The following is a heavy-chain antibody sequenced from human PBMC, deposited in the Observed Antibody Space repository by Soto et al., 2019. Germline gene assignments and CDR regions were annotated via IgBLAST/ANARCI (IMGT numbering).Heavy chain of an antibody. J-gene: IGHJ6*02. D-gene: IGHD2-2*03. CDR2: IIPILGIA. V-gene: IGHV1-69*10. CDR1: GGTFSSYA. CDR3: ARGGLDIVVVPADSYYDYGMDV. Sequence: ASVKVSCKASGGTFSSYAISWVRQAPGQGLEWMGGIIPILGIANYAQKFQGRVTITADKSTSTAYMELSSLRSEDTAVDYCARGGLDIVVVPADSYYDYGMDVWGQGTTVTVSS.